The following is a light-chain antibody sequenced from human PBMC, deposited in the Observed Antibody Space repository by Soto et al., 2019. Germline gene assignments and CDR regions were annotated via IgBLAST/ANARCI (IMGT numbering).Light chain of an antibody. CDR1: QSVSSNS. CDR3: QQYGSSPLT. J-gene: IGKJ4*01. Sequence: IVLTQSPGTLSLSPGERATLSCRASQSVSSNSLAWYQQKRGQAPRLLIHDASSRATGIPARFSGSGSGTDFTLTISRLEPEDFAVYYCQQYGSSPLTFGRGTKVDIK. CDR2: DAS. V-gene: IGKV3-20*01.